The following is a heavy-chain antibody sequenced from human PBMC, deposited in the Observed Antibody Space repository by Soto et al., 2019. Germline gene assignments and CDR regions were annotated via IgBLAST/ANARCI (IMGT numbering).Heavy chain of an antibody. CDR2: IYYSGST. Sequence: SETLSLTCTVSGGSISSGGYYWSWIRQHPGKGLEWIGYIYYSGSTYYKPSLKSRVTISVDTSKNQFSLKLSSVTAADTAVYYCARASIAVAGMGFDYWGQGTLVTVSS. V-gene: IGHV4-31*03. CDR1: GGSISSGGYY. J-gene: IGHJ4*02. D-gene: IGHD6-19*01. CDR3: ARASIAVAGMGFDY.